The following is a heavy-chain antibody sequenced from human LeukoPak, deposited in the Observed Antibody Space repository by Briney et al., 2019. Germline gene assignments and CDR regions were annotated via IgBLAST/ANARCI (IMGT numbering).Heavy chain of an antibody. CDR3: AREGYSGYGGYYYYGMDV. J-gene: IGHJ6*04. D-gene: IGHD5-12*01. Sequence: VASVTVSCTASGYTFIIYGISWVRQAPGQGLEWMGWISAYNGNTNYAQKVQGRVTMTTDTSTSTAYMEMRSLRSDDTAVYYCAREGYSGYGGYYYYGMDVWGKGTTVTVSS. CDR1: GYTFIIYG. V-gene: IGHV1-18*04. CDR2: ISAYNGNT.